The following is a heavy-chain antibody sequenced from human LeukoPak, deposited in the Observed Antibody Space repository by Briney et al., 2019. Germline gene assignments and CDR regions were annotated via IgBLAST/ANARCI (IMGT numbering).Heavy chain of an antibody. Sequence: ASVKVSCKASSYTFTSHGISWLRQAPGQGLEWMGWISAYNGNTNYAQKLQGRVTMTTDTSTSTAYMELRSLRSDDTAVYYCARDPTLYYYDSSGYWFDPWGQGTLVTVSS. CDR3: ARDPTLYYYDSSGYWFDP. V-gene: IGHV1-18*01. J-gene: IGHJ5*02. CDR1: SYTFTSHG. D-gene: IGHD3-22*01. CDR2: ISAYNGNT.